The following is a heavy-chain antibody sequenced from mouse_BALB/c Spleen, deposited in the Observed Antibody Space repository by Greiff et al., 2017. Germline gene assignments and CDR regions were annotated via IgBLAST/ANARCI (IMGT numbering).Heavy chain of an antibody. V-gene: IGHV1-69*02. J-gene: IGHJ2*01. CDR3: ARSGLRRGAGYFDY. CDR2: IDPSDSYT. Sequence: VKLQQPGAELVKPGASVKLSCKASGYTFTSYWMHWVKQRPGQGLEWIGEIDPSDSYTNYNQKFKGKATLTVDKSSSTAYMQLSSLTSEDSAVYYCARSGLRRGAGYFDYWGQGTTLTVSS. CDR1: GYTFTSYW. D-gene: IGHD2-4*01.